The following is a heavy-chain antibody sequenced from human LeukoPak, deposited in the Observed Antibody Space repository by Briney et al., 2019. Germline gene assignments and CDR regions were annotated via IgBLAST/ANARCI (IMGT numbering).Heavy chain of an antibody. CDR1: GFSFSGYE. CDR2: ISSRGSAT. CDR3: AREMEFTGYDFGLDY. Sequence: SGGSLRLSCAVSGFSFSGYEMNWVRQAPGKGLEWISYISSRGSATYYADSVKGRFIISRDDAKNSLYLQMNSLRAEDTAVYYCAREMEFTGYDFGLDYWGPGNPGHRLL. V-gene: IGHV3-48*03. D-gene: IGHD3-3*01. J-gene: IGHJ4*02.